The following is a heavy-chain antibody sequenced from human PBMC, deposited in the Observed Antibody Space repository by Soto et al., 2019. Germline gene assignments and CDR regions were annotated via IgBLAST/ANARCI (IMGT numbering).Heavy chain of an antibody. J-gene: IGHJ4*02. V-gene: IGHV5-10-1*01. CDR3: ARLPVLSLVAVWGFDY. CDR2: IDPTDSYT. D-gene: IGHD3-16*01. CDR1: GYIFTSYW. Sequence: GESLTISCKVSGYIFTSYWISWVRQMPGKGLEWMGRIDPTDSYTDYSPSFQGHVTISVDKSINTAYLQWSSLKASDSAMYYCARLPVLSLVAVWGFDYWGLGTLVTVSS.